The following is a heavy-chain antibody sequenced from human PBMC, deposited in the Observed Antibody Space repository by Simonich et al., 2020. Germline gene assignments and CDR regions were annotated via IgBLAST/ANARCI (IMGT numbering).Heavy chain of an antibody. CDR3: ARGRNDFDY. CDR1: GLTFEDYG. D-gene: IGHD1-1*01. J-gene: IGHJ4*02. V-gene: IGHV3-20*01. CDR2: IYGNGGST. Sequence: EVQLVESGGGVVRPGGSLRLSCAASGLTFEDYGMSWVRQAPVKVLEWVPGIYGNGGSTGYADSVKGRFTISRDNAKNSLYLQMNSLRAEDTALYHCARGRNDFDYWGQGTLVTVSS.